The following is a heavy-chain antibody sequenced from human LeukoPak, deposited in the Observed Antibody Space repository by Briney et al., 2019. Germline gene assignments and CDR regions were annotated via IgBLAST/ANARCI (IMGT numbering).Heavy chain of an antibody. Sequence: SVKVSCKASGGTFSSYAISWVRQAPGQGLEWMGGIIPIFGTANYAQKFQGRVTITADESTSTAYMELSSLRSEDTAVYYCAKNYYDSSGYPGGYFDYWGQGTLVTVSS. CDR3: AKNYYDSSGYPGGYFDY. J-gene: IGHJ4*02. V-gene: IGHV1-69*13. D-gene: IGHD3-22*01. CDR2: IIPIFGTA. CDR1: GGTFSSYA.